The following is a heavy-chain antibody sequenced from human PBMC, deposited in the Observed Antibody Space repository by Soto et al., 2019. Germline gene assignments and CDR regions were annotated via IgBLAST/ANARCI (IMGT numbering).Heavy chain of an antibody. CDR2: IYWDDDK. Sequence: QITLKESGPTLVKPTQTLTLTCTFSGFSHSTGGVGVGWIRQPPGKALEWLALIYWDDDKRYSPSLKSKLTNTRATAKSQLVLIMTNMHPVDTAAYYCAHRASPPDLEGQCYPYCDYYGLDVWGQGTTVTVSS. CDR3: AHRASPPDLEGQCYPYCDYYGLDV. D-gene: IGHD1-1*01. CDR1: GFSHSTGGVG. V-gene: IGHV2-5*02. J-gene: IGHJ6*02.